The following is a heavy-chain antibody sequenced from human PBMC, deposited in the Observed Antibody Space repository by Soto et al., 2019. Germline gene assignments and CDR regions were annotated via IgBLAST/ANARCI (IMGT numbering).Heavy chain of an antibody. CDR3: ARQNREDIVVVPAAILWFDP. D-gene: IGHD2-2*01. V-gene: IGHV4-39*01. CDR2: IYYSGST. J-gene: IGHJ5*02. CDR1: GGSISSSSYY. Sequence: SETLSLTCTVSGGSISSSSYYWGWIRQPPGKGLEWIGSIYYSGSTYYNPSLKSRVTISVDTSKNQFSLKLSSVTAADTAVYYCARQNREDIVVVPAAILWFDPWGQGTLVTVSS.